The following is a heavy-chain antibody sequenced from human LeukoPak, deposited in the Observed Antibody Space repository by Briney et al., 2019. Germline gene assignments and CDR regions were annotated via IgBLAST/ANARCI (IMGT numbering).Heavy chain of an antibody. J-gene: IGHJ4*02. D-gene: IGHD3-22*01. CDR2: ISWDGCST. CDR3: AKSRNYYDSSGQVDY. V-gene: IGHV3-43D*04. CDR1: RFTFNKYW. Sequence: GGSVRLPCAVSRFTFNKYWMHCAPQAPGKGVECVSHISWDGCSTYYADSVKGRFTISRDNSKNSLYLQMNSLRAEDTALYYCAKSRNYYDSSGQVDYWGQGTLVTVSS.